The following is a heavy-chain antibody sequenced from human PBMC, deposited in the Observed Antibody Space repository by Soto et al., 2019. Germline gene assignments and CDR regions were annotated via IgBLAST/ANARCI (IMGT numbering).Heavy chain of an antibody. CDR2: VYHSGST. V-gene: IGHV4-38-2*01. J-gene: IGHJ4*02. D-gene: IGHD1-26*01. CDR3: ARLVGVTDIDH. Sequence: PSETLSLTCAVSGYSISSGYYWGWIRQPPGQGLEWIGSVYHSGSTYYNPSLKSRVSISVDTSKNQFDLKLSSVTAADTAVYYCARLVGVTDIDHWGQGTLVTVSS. CDR1: GYSISSGYY.